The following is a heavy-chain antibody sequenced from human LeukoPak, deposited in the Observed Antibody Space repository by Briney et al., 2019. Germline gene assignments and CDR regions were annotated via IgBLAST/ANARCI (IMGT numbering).Heavy chain of an antibody. CDR1: GYSISSGYY. CDR3: ASIWKGEYYYGSGSYYFRFDY. CDR2: IYHSGST. J-gene: IGHJ4*02. Sequence: SETLSLTCTVSGYSISSGYYWGWIRQPPGKGLEWIGSIYHSGSTYYNPSLKSRVTISVDTSKNQFSLKLSSVTAADTAVYYCASIWKGEYYYGSGSYYFRFDYWGQGTLVTVSS. D-gene: IGHD3-10*01. V-gene: IGHV4-38-2*02.